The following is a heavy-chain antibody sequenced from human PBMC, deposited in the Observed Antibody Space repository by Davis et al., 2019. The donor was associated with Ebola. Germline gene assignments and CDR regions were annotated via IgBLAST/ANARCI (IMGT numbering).Heavy chain of an antibody. V-gene: IGHV3-21*03. CDR3: TTEYYDFWSGYYYFDY. Sequence: GESLKISCAASGFTFSSYSMNWVRQAPGKGLEWVSSISSSSSYIYYADSVKGRFTISRDNAKNSLYLQMNSLKTEDTAVYYCTTEYYDFWSGYYYFDYWGQGTLVTVSS. CDR2: ISSSSSYI. J-gene: IGHJ4*02. D-gene: IGHD3-3*01. CDR1: GFTFSSYS.